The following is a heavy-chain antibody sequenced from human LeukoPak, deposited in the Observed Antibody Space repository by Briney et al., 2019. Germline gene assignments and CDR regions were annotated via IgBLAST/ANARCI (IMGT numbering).Heavy chain of an antibody. CDR1: GYTFTGYY. J-gene: IGHJ4*02. D-gene: IGHD3-22*01. CDR2: INPNSGGT. V-gene: IGHV1-2*06. Sequence: ASVKVSCKASGYTFTGYYMHWVRQAPGQGLEWMGRINPNSGGTNYAQKFQGRVTMTRDTSISTAYMELSRLRSDDTAVYYCATPYYYDSSGYYNFDYWGQGTLVTVSS. CDR3: ATPYYYDSSGYYNFDY.